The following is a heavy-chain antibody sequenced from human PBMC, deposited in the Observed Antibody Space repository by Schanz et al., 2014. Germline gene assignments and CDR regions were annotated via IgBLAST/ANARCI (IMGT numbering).Heavy chain of an antibody. J-gene: IGHJ4*02. V-gene: IGHV1-69*08. Sequence: QVLQVQSGSELKKPGTSVKVSCKASGYTFNNYTYVMIWVRQAPGQGLEWMGRIIPSLGLAKYEQKFQDKVTITADTSTSTAYMDLRSLRSDDTAVYYCARDQSPYTNSSDVRYFDYWGQGSLXTVSS. CDR1: GYTFNNYT. D-gene: IGHD6-6*01. CDR2: IIPSLGLA. CDR3: ARDQSPYTNSSDVRYFDY.